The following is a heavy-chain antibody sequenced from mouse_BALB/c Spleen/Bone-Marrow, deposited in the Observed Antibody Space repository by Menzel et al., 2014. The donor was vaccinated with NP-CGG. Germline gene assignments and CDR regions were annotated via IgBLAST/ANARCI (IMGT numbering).Heavy chain of an antibody. Sequence: EVQVVESGGGLVQPGGSLKLSYAASGFTFSSYGMSWVRQTPDKRLELVATINSNGGSTYYPDSVKGRFTISRDNAKNTLYLQMSSLKSEDTAMYYRARNRGWLLRFAYWGQGTLVTVSA. J-gene: IGHJ3*01. D-gene: IGHD2-3*01. CDR1: GFTFSSYG. CDR2: INSNGGST. V-gene: IGHV5-6-3*01. CDR3: ARNRGWLLRFAY.